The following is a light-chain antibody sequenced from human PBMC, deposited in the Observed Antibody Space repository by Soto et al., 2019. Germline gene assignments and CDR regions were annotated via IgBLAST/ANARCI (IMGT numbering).Light chain of an antibody. J-gene: IGLJ2*01. CDR2: SNN. Sequence: QSVLTQPPSVSGTPGQTVTISCSGSSSNIGSKSVQWYQQLPETAPKLLIYSNNQWPSGVPDRFSGSKSGTSASLAISGLQSEDEAHYYCGAWDDTLNVLVFGGGTKLTVL. CDR3: GAWDDTLNVLV. CDR1: SSNIGSKS. V-gene: IGLV1-44*01.